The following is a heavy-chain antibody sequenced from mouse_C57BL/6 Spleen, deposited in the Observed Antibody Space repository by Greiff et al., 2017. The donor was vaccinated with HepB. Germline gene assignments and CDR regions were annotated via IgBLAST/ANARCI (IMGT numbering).Heavy chain of an antibody. CDR3: TTGGYDYDDGAWFAY. J-gene: IGHJ3*01. V-gene: IGHV14-4*01. CDR1: GFNIKDDY. CDR2: IDPENGDT. D-gene: IGHD2-4*01. Sequence: EVQRVESGAELVRPGASVKLSCTASGFNIKDDYMHWVKQRPEQGLEWIGWIDPENGDTEYASKFQGKATITADTSSNTAYLQLSSLTSEDTAVYYCTTGGYDYDDGAWFAYWGQGTLVTVSA.